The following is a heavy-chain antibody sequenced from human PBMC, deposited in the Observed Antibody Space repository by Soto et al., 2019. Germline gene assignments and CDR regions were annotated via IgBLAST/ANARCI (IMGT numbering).Heavy chain of an antibody. Sequence: EVQLVESGGGLVLPGGTLRLSCAASGFTFSTYWMTWVRQAPGRGLEWVANIKHDGSEKYYLDSVRGRFTVSRDNARHSLSLRMNSLSGDDTAVYYCARVGGYSYGQIDPWGQGTLVSVSS. CDR3: ARVGGYSYGQIDP. J-gene: IGHJ5*02. CDR1: GFTFSTYW. D-gene: IGHD5-18*01. V-gene: IGHV3-7*03. CDR2: IKHDGSEK.